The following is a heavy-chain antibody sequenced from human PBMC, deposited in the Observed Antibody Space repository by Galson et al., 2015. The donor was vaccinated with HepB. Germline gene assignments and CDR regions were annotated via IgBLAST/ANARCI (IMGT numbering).Heavy chain of an antibody. CDR3: ARDGGYYYDSSGYLTDY. J-gene: IGHJ4*02. V-gene: IGHV3-7*01. Sequence: SLRLSCAASGFTFSSYWMSWVRQAPGEGLEWVANIKQDGSEKYYVDSVKGRFTISRDNAKNSLYLQMNSLRAEDTAVYYCARDGGYYYDSSGYLTDYWGQGTLVTVSS. D-gene: IGHD3-22*01. CDR2: IKQDGSEK. CDR1: GFTFSSYW.